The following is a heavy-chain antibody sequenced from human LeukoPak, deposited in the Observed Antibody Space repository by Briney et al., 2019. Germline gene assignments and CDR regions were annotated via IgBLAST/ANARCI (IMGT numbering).Heavy chain of an antibody. CDR1: GGSISSSSYY. D-gene: IGHD1-26*01. CDR3: ARAALVGATFFDY. Sequence: SETLSLTCTASGGSISSSSYYWGWIRQPPGKGLEWIGSIYYSGSTYYNPSLKSRVTISVDTSKNQFSLKLSSVTAADTAVYYCARAALVGATFFDYWGQGTLVTVSS. CDR2: IYYSGST. V-gene: IGHV4-39*07. J-gene: IGHJ4*02.